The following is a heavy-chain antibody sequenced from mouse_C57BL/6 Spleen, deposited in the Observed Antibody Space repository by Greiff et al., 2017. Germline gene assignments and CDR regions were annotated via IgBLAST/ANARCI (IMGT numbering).Heavy chain of an antibody. D-gene: IGHD4-1*01. Sequence: DVMLVESGGDLVKPGGSLKLSCAASGFTFSSYGMSWVRQTPDKRLEWVATISSGGSYTYYPDSVKGRFTISRDNAKNTLYLQMSSLKSEDTAMYYCARQAWDYFDYWGQGTTLTVSS. CDR1: GFTFSSYG. CDR3: ARQAWDYFDY. CDR2: ISSGGSYT. J-gene: IGHJ2*01. V-gene: IGHV5-6*02.